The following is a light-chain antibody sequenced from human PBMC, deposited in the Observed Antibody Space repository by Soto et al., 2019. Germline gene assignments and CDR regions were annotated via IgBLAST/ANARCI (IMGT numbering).Light chain of an antibody. CDR3: ASWDDSLSGVV. V-gene: IGLV1-47*02. Sequence: QSVLTQPPSASGSPGQRVSISCSGSSSNVGSNYVFSYQQVPGTAPKLLIFGNNKRPSGVPDRFSGSKTGTSASLAISGLHSEDEADYYCASWDDSLSGVVFGGGTQLTV. J-gene: IGLJ3*02. CDR2: GNN. CDR1: SSNVGSNY.